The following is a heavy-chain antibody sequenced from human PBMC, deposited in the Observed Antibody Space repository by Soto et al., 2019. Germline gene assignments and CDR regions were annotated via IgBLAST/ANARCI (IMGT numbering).Heavy chain of an antibody. V-gene: IGHV4-34*01. CDR3: ARDRCANGVCYPSNHDY. D-gene: IGHD2-8*01. Sequence: QVQLQQWGAGLLKPSETLSLTCAVYGGSLSGYYWSWIRQPPGKGLEWIGEINHSGSTNYNPSLKSRVTISVDTSKNQFSLKLSSVTAADTAVYYCARDRCANGVCYPSNHDYWGQGTLVTVSS. CDR2: INHSGST. J-gene: IGHJ4*02. CDR1: GGSLSGYY.